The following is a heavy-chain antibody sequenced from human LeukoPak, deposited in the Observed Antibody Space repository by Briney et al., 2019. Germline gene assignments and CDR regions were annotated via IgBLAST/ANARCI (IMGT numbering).Heavy chain of an antibody. Sequence: ASVKVSCKASGYTFTGYYMHWVRQAPGQGLEWMGWIYPNSGGTDSAQKFQGRVTITADKSTSTAYMELSSLRSEDTAVYYCARVGTDYYYYGTDVWGQGTTVTVSS. CDR3: ARVGTDYYYYGTDV. CDR1: GYTFTGYY. D-gene: IGHD1-1*01. J-gene: IGHJ6*02. CDR2: IYPNSGGT. V-gene: IGHV1-2*02.